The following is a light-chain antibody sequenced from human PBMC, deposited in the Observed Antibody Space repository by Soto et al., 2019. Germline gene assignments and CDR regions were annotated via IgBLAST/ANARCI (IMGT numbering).Light chain of an antibody. CDR2: GNS. CDR1: SSNIGAGYD. J-gene: IGLJ1*01. Sequence: VLTQPPSVSGAPGQRVTISCTGSSSNIGAGYDVHWYQQLPGTAPKLLIYGNSNRPSGVPDRFSGSKSGTSASLAITGLQAEDEADYYCQSYDSSLSEVFGTGTKVTVL. V-gene: IGLV1-40*01. CDR3: QSYDSSLSEV.